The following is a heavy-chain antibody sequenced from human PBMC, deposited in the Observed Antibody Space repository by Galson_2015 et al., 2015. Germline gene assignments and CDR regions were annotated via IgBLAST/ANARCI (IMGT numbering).Heavy chain of an antibody. D-gene: IGHD6-6*01. CDR3: ARHRYSSSSIAGNYYYGMDV. CDR2: IYPGDSDT. J-gene: IGHJ6*02. Sequence: QSGAEVKKPGESLKIPCKGSGYSFTSYWIGWVRQMPGKGLEWMGIIYPGDSDTRYSPSFQGQVTISADKSISTAYLQWSSLKASDTAMYYCARHRYSSSSIAGNYYYGMDVWGQGTTVTVSS. V-gene: IGHV5-51*01. CDR1: GYSFTSYW.